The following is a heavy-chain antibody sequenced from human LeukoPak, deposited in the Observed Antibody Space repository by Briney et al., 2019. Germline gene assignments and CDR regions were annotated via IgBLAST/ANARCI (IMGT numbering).Heavy chain of an antibody. V-gene: IGHV3-64D*09. CDR1: GFTFSRYA. D-gene: IGHD5-18*01. CDR2: ISSNGGST. J-gene: IGHJ4*02. Sequence: GGSLRLSCAASGFTFSRYAMHWVRQAPGKGLEYVSAISSNGGSTYYGDSVKGRFTISRDNSKNTLYLQMSSLRAEDTAVYYCVKARGIQLWLPGDYWGQGTLVTVSS. CDR3: VKARGIQLWLPGDY.